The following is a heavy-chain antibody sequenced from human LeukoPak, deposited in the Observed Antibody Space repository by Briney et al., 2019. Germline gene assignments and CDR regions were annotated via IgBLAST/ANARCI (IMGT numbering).Heavy chain of an antibody. J-gene: IGHJ6*03. D-gene: IGHD3-10*01. Sequence: GGSLRLSCSASGFTFINYVMTWVRQAPGKGLEWVSAISGSGGSTYYADSVKGRFTISRDNSKNTLYLQMNSLRAEDTAVYYCARGDYGSGSPYYYYYMDVWGKGTTVTISS. V-gene: IGHV3-23*01. CDR3: ARGDYGSGSPYYYYYMDV. CDR2: ISGSGGST. CDR1: GFTFINYV.